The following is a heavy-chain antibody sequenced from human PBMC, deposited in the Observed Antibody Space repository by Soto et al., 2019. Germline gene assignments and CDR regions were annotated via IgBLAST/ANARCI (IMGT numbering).Heavy chain of an antibody. J-gene: IGHJ4*02. D-gene: IGHD3-22*01. Sequence: PGGSLRPSCAASGFTFSSYGMHWVRQDPGKGLEWVAVISYDGSNKYYADSVKGRFTISRDNSKNTLYLQMNSLRAEDTAVYYCAKDEGYYYGYFDYWGQGTLVTVSS. V-gene: IGHV3-30*18. CDR2: ISYDGSNK. CDR3: AKDEGYYYGYFDY. CDR1: GFTFSSYG.